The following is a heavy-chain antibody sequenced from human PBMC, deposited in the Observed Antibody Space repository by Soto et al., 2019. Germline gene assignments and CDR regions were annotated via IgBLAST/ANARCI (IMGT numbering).Heavy chain of an antibody. CDR2: ISAYNGNT. V-gene: IGHV1-18*04. J-gene: IGHJ2*01. CDR3: ARLYSGSYYGLWYFDL. Sequence: GASVKVSCKASGYTFTSYGISWVRQAPGQGLEWMGWISAYNGNTNYAQKLQGRVTMTTDTSTSTAYMELRSLRSDDTAVYYCARLYSGSYYGLWYFDLWGRGTLVTVSS. CDR1: GYTFTSYG. D-gene: IGHD1-26*01.